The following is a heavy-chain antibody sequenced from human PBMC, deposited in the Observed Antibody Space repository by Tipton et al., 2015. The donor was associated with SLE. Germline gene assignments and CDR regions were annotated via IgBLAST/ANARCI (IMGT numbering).Heavy chain of an antibody. CDR2: IQTSEST. J-gene: IGHJ5*02. D-gene: IGHD3-3*01. Sequence: TLSLTCTVSGGSISTTSYHWTWIRQPPGKGLEWIGYIQTSESTKSNPSLKSRVTISVDTSNNQFSLNLSSVTAADTAIYYCARLRFLEEGFDPWGQGTLVTVSS. V-gene: IGHV4-4*08. CDR1: GGSISTTSYH. CDR3: ARLRFLEEGFDP.